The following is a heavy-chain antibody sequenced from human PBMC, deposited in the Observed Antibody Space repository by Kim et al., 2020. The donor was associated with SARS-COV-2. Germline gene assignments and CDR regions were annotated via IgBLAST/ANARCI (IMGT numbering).Heavy chain of an antibody. CDR2: IRSKAYGGTT. Sequence: GGSLRLSCTASGFTFGDYAMSWFRQAPGKGLEWVGFIRSKAYGGTTEYAASVKGRFTISRDDSKSIAYLQMNSLKTEDTAVYYCTRDIRPYYGDYFGVPTNAFDIWGQGTMVTVSS. CDR1: GFTFGDYA. CDR3: TRDIRPYYGDYFGVPTNAFDI. V-gene: IGHV3-49*03. D-gene: IGHD4-17*01. J-gene: IGHJ3*02.